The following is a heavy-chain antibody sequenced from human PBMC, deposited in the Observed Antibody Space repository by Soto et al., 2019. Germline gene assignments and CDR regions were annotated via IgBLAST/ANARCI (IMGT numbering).Heavy chain of an antibody. CDR1: GYTFITYG. D-gene: IGHD3-22*01. V-gene: IGHV1-18*01. CDR2: ISTYNGNT. J-gene: IGHJ4*02. Sequence: QVPLVQSGAEVKKPGASVKFSCKASGYTFITYGVSWFRKALGQGLVGLGGISTYNGNTRYAERLQGRVTMTTDTTTNTAYMELRNLRSDDTAVYYCARGPTDYYDNSANYFLDYWGQGTLVTVSS. CDR3: ARGPTDYYDNSANYFLDY.